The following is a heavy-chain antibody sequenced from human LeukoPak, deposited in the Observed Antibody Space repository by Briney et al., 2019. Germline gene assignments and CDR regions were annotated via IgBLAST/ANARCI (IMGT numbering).Heavy chain of an antibody. CDR1: GFTFGSYG. CDR2: VRYVGGNK. V-gene: IGHV3-30*02. Sequence: GGSLSLSCAASGFTFGSYGMHWVRQAPGKGLEWVSFVRYVGGNKYYGDSVRGRFTTSRDNSKNTLFLQMNSLRTEDTAVYYCVKEPDYWGLGTLVTVSS. CDR3: VKEPDY. J-gene: IGHJ4*02.